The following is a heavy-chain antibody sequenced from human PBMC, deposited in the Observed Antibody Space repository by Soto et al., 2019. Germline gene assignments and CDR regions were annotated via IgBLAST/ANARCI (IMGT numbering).Heavy chain of an antibody. Sequence: EVQLLESGGGLVQPGGSLRLSCAASGFTFSSYAMSWVHQAPGKGLEWVSAISGSGGSTYYADSVKGRFTISRDNSKNTLYLQMNSLRAEDTAVYYCAKDFFSSPTHSPNSGWGFDYWGQGTLVTVSS. CDR2: ISGSGGST. CDR1: GFTFSSYA. J-gene: IGHJ4*02. D-gene: IGHD6-19*01. CDR3: AKDFFSSPTHSPNSGWGFDY. V-gene: IGHV3-23*01.